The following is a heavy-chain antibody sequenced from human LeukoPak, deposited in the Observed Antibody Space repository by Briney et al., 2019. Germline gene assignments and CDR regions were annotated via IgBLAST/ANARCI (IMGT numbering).Heavy chain of an antibody. Sequence: GASVKVSCKASGYTFTSYGISWVRQAPGQGLEWMGWISAYNGNTNYAQKLRGRVTMTTDTSTSTAYMELRSLRSDDTAVYYCAKGLSAGTDGENSFDYWGQGTLVTVSS. CDR2: ISAYNGNT. CDR3: AKGLSAGTDGENSFDY. D-gene: IGHD6-13*01. J-gene: IGHJ4*02. V-gene: IGHV1-18*01. CDR1: GYTFTSYG.